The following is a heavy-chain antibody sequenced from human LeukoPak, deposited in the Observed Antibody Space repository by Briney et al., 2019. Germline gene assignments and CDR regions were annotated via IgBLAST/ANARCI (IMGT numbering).Heavy chain of an antibody. J-gene: IGHJ4*02. CDR3: ARLVGATPLDY. V-gene: IGHV5-51*01. D-gene: IGHD1-26*01. CDR1: GYSFTSYW. Sequence: GASLKISCRGSGYSFTSYWIGWVRQMPGKGLEWMGIIYPSDSDTTYSPSFQGQVTISADKSSSTAYLQWSSLKASDTAIYYCARLVGATPLDYWGQGTLVTVSS. CDR2: IYPSDSDT.